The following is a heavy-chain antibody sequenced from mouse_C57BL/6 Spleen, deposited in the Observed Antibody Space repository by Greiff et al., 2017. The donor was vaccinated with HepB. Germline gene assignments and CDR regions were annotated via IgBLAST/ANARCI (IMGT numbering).Heavy chain of an antibody. CDR1: GYTFTSYG. V-gene: IGHV1-81*01. CDR2: IYPRSGNT. Sequence: VKLVESGAELARPGASVKLSCKASGYTFTSYGISWVKQRTGQGLEWIGEIYPRSGNTYYNEKFKGKATLTADKSSSTAYMELRSLTSEDSAVYFCARGTRKYFDYWGQGTTLTVSS. J-gene: IGHJ2*01. D-gene: IGHD3-1*01. CDR3: ARGTRKYFDY.